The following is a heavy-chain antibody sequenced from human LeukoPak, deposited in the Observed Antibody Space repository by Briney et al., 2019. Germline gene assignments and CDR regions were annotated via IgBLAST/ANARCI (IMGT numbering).Heavy chain of an antibody. Sequence: ASVKVSCKASGYTFTNYDINWVRQTTGQGLEWMGWMNPNSANTGYAQKFQGRVTITMNTSISTAYMDLSSLRSEDTAVYYCARGKRYDSGSYYTDYWGQGTLVTVSS. CDR1: GYTFTNYD. J-gene: IGHJ4*02. D-gene: IGHD3-10*01. CDR3: ARGKRYDSGSYYTDY. V-gene: IGHV1-8*03. CDR2: MNPNSANT.